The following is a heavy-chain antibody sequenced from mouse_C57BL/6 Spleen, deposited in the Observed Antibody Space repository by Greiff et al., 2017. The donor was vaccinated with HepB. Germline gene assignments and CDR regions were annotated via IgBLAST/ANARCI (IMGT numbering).Heavy chain of an antibody. V-gene: IGHV10-1*01. CDR3: VRQNYYGRGFAY. CDR1: GFSFNTYA. Sequence: EVKLVESGGGLVQPKGSLKLSCAASGFSFNTYAMNWVRQAPGKGLEWVARIRSKSNNYATYYADSVKDRFTISRDDSESMLYLQMNNLKTEDTAMYYCVRQNYYGRGFAYWGQGTLVTVSA. D-gene: IGHD1-1*01. J-gene: IGHJ3*01. CDR2: IRSKSNNYAT.